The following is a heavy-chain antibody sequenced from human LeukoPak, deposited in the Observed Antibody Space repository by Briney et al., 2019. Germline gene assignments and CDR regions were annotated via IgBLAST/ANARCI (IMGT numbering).Heavy chain of an antibody. V-gene: IGHV4-39*01. D-gene: IGHD6-6*01. CDR3: ARRIAARPFDH. CDR1: GGSISSSSYY. Sequence: SETLSLTCTVSGGSISSSSYYWGWIRQPPGKGLEWIGSIYYSGSTYYNPSLKSRVTISVDTSKNQFSLKLSSVTAADTAVYYCARRIAARPFDHWGQGTLVTVSS. CDR2: IYYSGST. J-gene: IGHJ4*02.